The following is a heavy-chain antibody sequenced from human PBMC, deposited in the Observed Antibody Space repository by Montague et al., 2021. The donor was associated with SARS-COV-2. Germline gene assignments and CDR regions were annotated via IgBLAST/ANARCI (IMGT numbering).Heavy chain of an antibody. CDR1: GFTFSSHW. CDR2: IWYEGSNK. CDR3: AREQHIVVVTATPGAFDI. V-gene: IGHV3-33*08. Sequence: SLRLTCAGTGFTFSSHWMNWFRQAPGKGLEWVAVIWYEGSNKYYADSVKGRFTISRDNSKNTLYLQMNSLRAEDTAVYYCAREQHIVVVTATPGAFDIWGQGTMVTVSS. J-gene: IGHJ3*02. D-gene: IGHD2-21*02.